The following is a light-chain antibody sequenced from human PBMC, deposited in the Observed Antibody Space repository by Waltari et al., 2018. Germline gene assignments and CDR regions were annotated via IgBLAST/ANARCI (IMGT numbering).Light chain of an antibody. CDR3: QTWDRGTPI. Sequence: SYELTQPPSVSVSPGQTATISCSEDKSGYGFASGYQQKPGQSPALLIYQSRRRPLVGPERFSGSKSGNTATLTISGTQAMDEADYYCQTWDRGTPIFGGGTKLTVL. CDR2: QSR. J-gene: IGLJ2*01. V-gene: IGLV3-1*01. CDR1: KSGYGF.